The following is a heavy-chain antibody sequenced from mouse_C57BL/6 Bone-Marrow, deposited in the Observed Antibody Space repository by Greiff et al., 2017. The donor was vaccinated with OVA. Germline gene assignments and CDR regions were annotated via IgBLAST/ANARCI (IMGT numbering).Heavy chain of an antibody. CDR2: INPSNGGT. V-gene: IGHV1-53*01. Sequence: QVQLQQPGTELVKPGASVKLSCKASGYTFTSSWMHWVKQRPGQGLEWIGNINPSNGGTNHNEKFKSKAKLTVDKSSSTACMQLSSLTSEDSAVYYCARRGITTVVPYWYFEVWGTGTTVTVSS. D-gene: IGHD1-1*01. J-gene: IGHJ1*03. CDR3: ARRGITTVVPYWYFEV. CDR1: GYTFTSSW.